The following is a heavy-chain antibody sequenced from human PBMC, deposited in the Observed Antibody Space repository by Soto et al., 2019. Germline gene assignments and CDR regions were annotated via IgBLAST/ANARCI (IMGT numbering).Heavy chain of an antibody. CDR1: GFTFSSYA. CDR3: AKGRGIATKDYDFWSGPFDY. CDR2: ISGSGGST. V-gene: IGHV3-23*01. J-gene: IGHJ4*02. D-gene: IGHD3-3*01. Sequence: GGSLRLSCAASGFTFSSYAMSWVRQARGKGLEWVSAISGSGGSTYYADSVKGRFTISRDNSKNTLYMQMNSLRAEDTAVYDCAKGRGIATKDYDFWSGPFDYWGQGTLVTVSS.